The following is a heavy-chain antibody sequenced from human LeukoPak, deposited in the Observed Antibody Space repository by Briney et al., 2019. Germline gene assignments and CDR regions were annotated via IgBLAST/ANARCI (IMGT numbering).Heavy chain of an antibody. D-gene: IGHD3-10*01. CDR1: GFTFSNSD. CDR2: IEMRGRT. J-gene: IGHJ4*02. V-gene: IGHV3-23*01. CDR3: AKEGRLSGSIADY. Sequence: GGSLRLSCAASGFTFSNSDMSWVRQAPGKGLEWVSAIEMRGRTFYADSVKGRFTISRDNSKSTLSLQMDSLTAEDTAVYYCAKEGRLSGSIADYWGQGTLVTVSS.